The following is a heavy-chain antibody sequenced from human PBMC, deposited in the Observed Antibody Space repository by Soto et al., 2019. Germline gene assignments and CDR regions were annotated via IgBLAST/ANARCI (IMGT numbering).Heavy chain of an antibody. D-gene: IGHD3-10*01. CDR1: GGSFSGYY. CDR3: ARVVRIPLWFGVTPKFDP. Sequence: PSETLSLTCAVYGGSFSGYYWSWIRQPPGKGLEWIGEINHSGSTNYNPSLKSRVTISVDTSKNQFSLKLSSVTAADTAVYYCARVVRIPLWFGVTPKFDPWGQGTLVTVSS. CDR2: INHSGST. J-gene: IGHJ5*02. V-gene: IGHV4-34*01.